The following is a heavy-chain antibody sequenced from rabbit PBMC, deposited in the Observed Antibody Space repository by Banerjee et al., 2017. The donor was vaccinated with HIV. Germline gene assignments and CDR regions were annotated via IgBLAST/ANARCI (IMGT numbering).Heavy chain of an antibody. D-gene: IGHD4-1*01. V-gene: IGHV1S40*01. CDR1: GFSFNSVYY. CDR2: IYAGGRGTT. J-gene: IGHJ4*01. CDR3: ARDLAGVIGWNFGL. Sequence: QSLEESGGDLVKPGASLTLTCTASGFSFNSVYYMCWVRQAPGKGLEWLACIYAGGRGTTYYATWAKGRFTISRTSSTTVTLQMTSLTAADTATYFCARDLAGVIGWNFGLWGPGTLVTVS.